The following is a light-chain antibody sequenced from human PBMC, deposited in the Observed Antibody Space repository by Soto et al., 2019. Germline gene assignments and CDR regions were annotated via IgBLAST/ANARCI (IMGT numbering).Light chain of an antibody. CDR3: SSYTSSSTLGV. V-gene: IGLV2-14*01. J-gene: IGLJ1*01. CDR1: SSDVGGYNY. Sequence: QSALTQPASVSRSPGQSITISCTGTSSDVGGYNYVSWYQQHPGKAPKLMIYEVNNRPSGVSNRFSGSKSGSTASLTISGLLAEDEAHYYCSSYTSSSTLGVFGTGTKLTVL. CDR2: EVN.